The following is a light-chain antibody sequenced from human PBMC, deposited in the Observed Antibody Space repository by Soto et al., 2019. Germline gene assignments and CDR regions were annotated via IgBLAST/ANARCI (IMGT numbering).Light chain of an antibody. J-gene: IGKJ5*01. CDR3: LHYGSSPLVT. CDR2: GAS. CDR1: QSVSSSY. V-gene: IGKV3-20*01. Sequence: EIVLTQSPGTLSLSPGERATLSCRASQSVSSSYLAWYQQKPGQAPRLLIYGASSRATGIPDRFSGSGSGTDFSLTISRLEPEDFAVYYCLHYGSSPLVTFGQGTQLEIK.